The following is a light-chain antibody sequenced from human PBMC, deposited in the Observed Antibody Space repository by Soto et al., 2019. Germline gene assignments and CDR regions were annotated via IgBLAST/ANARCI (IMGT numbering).Light chain of an antibody. CDR2: GAS. J-gene: IGKJ2*01. Sequence: ENVLTQSPGTLYLSPGERATLSCRDSPSVSNSFLAWLQQKPGQAPRLIIYGASSRGSGIPDRFSGSGSGTDFTLTISRLETEDFAVYYCLQYGSSPYPFGPGTKLEIK. CDR3: LQYGSSPYP. V-gene: IGKV3-20*01. CDR1: PSVSNSF.